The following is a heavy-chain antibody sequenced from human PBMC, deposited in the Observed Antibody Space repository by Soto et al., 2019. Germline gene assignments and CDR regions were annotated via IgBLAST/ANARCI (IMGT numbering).Heavy chain of an antibody. CDR2: IKQDGSDQ. CDR1: GFTFSNYW. CDR3: ARVQYCGAYCPPGIDV. V-gene: IGHV3-7*03. D-gene: IGHD2-21*02. Sequence: GGSLRLSCAASGFTFSNYWMSWVRRAPGKGVEWVANIKQDGSDQYYVDSVKGRFSISRDNAEKSLFLEMNSLRAEDTAVYYCARVQYCGAYCPPGIDVWGQGTSVTVSS. J-gene: IGHJ6*02.